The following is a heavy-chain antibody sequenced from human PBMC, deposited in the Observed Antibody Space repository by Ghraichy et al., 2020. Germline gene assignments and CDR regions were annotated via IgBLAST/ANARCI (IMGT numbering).Heavy chain of an antibody. V-gene: IGHV1-18*04. D-gene: IGHD3-10*01. CDR3: ARDTPLLTYYYGSGSYYLPRPDAFDI. Sequence: ASVKVSCKASGYTFTSYGISWVRQAPGQGLEWMGWISAYNGNTNYAQKLQGRVTMTTDTSTSTAYMELRSLRSDDTAVYYCARDTPLLTYYYGSGSYYLPRPDAFDIWGQGTMVTVSS. CDR2: ISAYNGNT. CDR1: GYTFTSYG. J-gene: IGHJ3*02.